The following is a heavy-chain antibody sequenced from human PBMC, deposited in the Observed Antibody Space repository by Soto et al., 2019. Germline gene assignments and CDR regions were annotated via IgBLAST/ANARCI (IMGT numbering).Heavy chain of an antibody. V-gene: IGHV1-18*04. CDR1: GYTFTGYY. CDR2: ISAYNGST. D-gene: IGHD3-22*01. J-gene: IGHJ1*01. CDR3: ARDAPSPISYYDSSGYYSRPPSIQH. Sequence: ASVKVSCKASGYTFTGYYMHWVRQAPGQGLEWMGWISAYNGSTNYAQKLQGRVTMTTDTSTSTAYMELRSLRSDDTAVYYCARDAPSPISYYDSSGYYSRPPSIQHWGQGTLVTVSS.